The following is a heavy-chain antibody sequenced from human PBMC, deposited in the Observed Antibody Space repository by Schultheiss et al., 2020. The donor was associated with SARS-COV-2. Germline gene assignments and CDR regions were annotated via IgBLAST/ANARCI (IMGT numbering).Heavy chain of an antibody. CDR1: GDSISSSSYY. V-gene: IGHV4-39*01. CDR3: ARGREDDRYFDL. CDR2: IYYSGST. J-gene: IGHJ2*01. D-gene: IGHD1-26*01. Sequence: GSLRLSCTVSGDSISSSSYYWGWIRQPPGKGLEWIGTIYYSGSTYYNPSLKSRVTISVDTSKNQFSLKLSSVTAADTAVYYCARGREDDRYFDLWGPGTLVTVSS.